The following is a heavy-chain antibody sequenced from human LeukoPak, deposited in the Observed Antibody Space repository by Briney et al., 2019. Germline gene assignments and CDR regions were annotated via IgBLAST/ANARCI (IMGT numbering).Heavy chain of an antibody. CDR1: GASISSTSYY. D-gene: IGHD3-9*01. V-gene: IGHV4-39*01. Sequence: PSETLSLTCTVSGASISSTSYYSGWIRQPPGKGLEWIGNIYHSRSTYYNPSLNSRVTISVDTSKNQFSLKLSSVTAADTAVYYCARLPQPSDILAAYANSFDYWGQGSLVTVSS. J-gene: IGHJ4*02. CDR2: IYHSRST. CDR3: ARLPQPSDILAAYANSFDY.